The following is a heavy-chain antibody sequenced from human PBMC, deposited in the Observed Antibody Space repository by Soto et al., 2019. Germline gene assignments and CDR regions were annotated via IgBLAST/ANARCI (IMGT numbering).Heavy chain of an antibody. CDR2: IWYDGSNK. J-gene: IGHJ4*02. V-gene: IGHV3-33*01. Sequence: QVQLVESGGGVVQPGRSLRLSCAASGFTFSSYGMHWVRQAPGKGLEWVAVIWYDGSNKYYADSVKGRFTISRDNSKNTLYLQMNSLRAEDTAVYYCARSRTFYYFDYWGQGTLVTVSS. CDR3: ARSRTFYYFDY. CDR1: GFTFSSYG.